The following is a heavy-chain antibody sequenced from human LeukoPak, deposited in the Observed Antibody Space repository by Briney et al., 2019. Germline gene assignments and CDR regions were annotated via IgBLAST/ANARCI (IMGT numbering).Heavy chain of an antibody. CDR2: INPDGSEK. V-gene: IGHV3-7*01. CDR1: GITFSNYW. CDR3: ATEPGVGYAFDI. D-gene: IGHD3-10*01. Sequence: GGSLRLSCAASGITFSNYWMSWVRQAPGKGLEWVANINPDGSEKNYAHSVKGRFTISRDNAKNSLSLQMNSLRAEDTAVYYCATEPGVGYAFDIWGQGRMVTVSS. J-gene: IGHJ3*02.